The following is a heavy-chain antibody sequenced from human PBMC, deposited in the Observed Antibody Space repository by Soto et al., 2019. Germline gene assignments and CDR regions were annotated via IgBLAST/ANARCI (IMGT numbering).Heavy chain of an antibody. CDR2: IYYSGST. CDR1: GGSISSYY. D-gene: IGHD5-12*01. J-gene: IGHJ6*03. Sequence: SETLSLTCTVSGGSISSYYWSWIRQPQGKGLEWIGYIYYSGSTNYNPSLKSRVTISVDTSKNQFSLKLSSVTAADTAVYYCARGFAIVATIPYYMDVWGKGTTVT. V-gene: IGHV4-59*01. CDR3: ARGFAIVATIPYYMDV.